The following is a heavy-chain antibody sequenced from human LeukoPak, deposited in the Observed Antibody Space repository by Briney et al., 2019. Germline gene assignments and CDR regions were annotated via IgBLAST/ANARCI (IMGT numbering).Heavy chain of an antibody. CDR2: IIPIFGTA. Sequence: ASVKVSCKASGGTFSSYAISWVRQAPGQGLEWMGRIIPIFGTANYAQKFQGRVTITTDESTSTAYMELSSLRSGDTAVYYCARDASSGWNPSWFDPWGQGTLVTVSS. CDR3: ARDASSGWNPSWFDP. D-gene: IGHD6-19*01. CDR1: GGTFSSYA. V-gene: IGHV1-69*05. J-gene: IGHJ5*02.